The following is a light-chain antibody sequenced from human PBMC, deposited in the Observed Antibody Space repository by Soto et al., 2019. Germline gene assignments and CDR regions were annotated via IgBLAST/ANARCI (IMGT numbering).Light chain of an antibody. V-gene: IGLV1-40*01. J-gene: IGLJ1*01. Sequence: QSALTQPLSVSGAPGQRVTISCTGSSSNIGAGYDVHYYQQLPGRAPKLLIYGNNNRPSGVPDRFSGSKSGTSASLAITGLRAEDEADYYCQSYDISLSGFVFGTGTKVTVL. CDR2: GNN. CDR1: SSNIGAGYD. CDR3: QSYDISLSGFV.